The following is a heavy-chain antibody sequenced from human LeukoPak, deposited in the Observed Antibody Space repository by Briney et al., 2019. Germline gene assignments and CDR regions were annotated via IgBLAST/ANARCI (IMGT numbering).Heavy chain of an antibody. V-gene: IGHV3-23*01. CDR3: AKDHDGSGWCDY. D-gene: IGHD6-19*01. CDR1: GFTFSNYA. CDR2: ITGSSGVT. J-gene: IGHJ4*02. Sequence: GGSLRLSCAASGFTFSNYAMNWVRQAPGKGLEWVSHITGSSGVTYYADSVKGRFTISRDNSKNTLYLQRNSLRAEDTAVYYCAKDHDGSGWCDYWGQGTLVTVSS.